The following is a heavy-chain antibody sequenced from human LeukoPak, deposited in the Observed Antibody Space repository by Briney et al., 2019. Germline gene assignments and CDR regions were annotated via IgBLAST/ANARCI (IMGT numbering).Heavy chain of an antibody. V-gene: IGHV3-23*01. CDR3: AKVLTPQYYYYYSMDV. Sequence: GGSLRLSCAASGFTFSSYAMSWVRQAPGKGLEWVSAISGSGGSTYYADSVKGRFTISRDNSKNTLYLQMNSLRAEDTAVYYCAKVLTPQYYYYYSMDVWGKGTTVTVSS. J-gene: IGHJ6*03. CDR2: ISGSGGST. CDR1: GFTFSSYA.